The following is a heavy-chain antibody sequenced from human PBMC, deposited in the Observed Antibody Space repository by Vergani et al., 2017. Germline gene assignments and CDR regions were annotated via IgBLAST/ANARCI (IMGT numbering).Heavy chain of an antibody. J-gene: IGHJ3*02. CDR3: ARDGIFGVVFFSNVGDAFDI. D-gene: IGHD3-3*01. CDR1: GGSISSYY. V-gene: IGHV4-59*01. CDR2: IYYSGST. Sequence: QVQRQESGPGLVKPSEPLSLTCTVSGGSISSYYWSWIRQPPGKGLEWIGYIYYSGSTNYNPSLKSRVTISVDTSKNQFSLKLSSVTAADTAVYYCARDGIFGVVFFSNVGDAFDIWGQGTMVTVSS.